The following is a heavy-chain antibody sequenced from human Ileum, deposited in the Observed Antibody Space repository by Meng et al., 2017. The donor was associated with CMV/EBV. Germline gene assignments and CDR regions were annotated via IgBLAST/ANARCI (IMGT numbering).Heavy chain of an antibody. J-gene: IGHJ4*02. CDR2: ISSSSSYI. CDR1: GFTFSSYS. Sequence: CAASGFTFSSYSMNWVRQAPGKGLEWVSSISSSSSYIYYADSVKGRFTISRDNAKNSLYLQMNSLRAEDTAVYYCARENYDSSGYCDYWGQGTLVTVSS. D-gene: IGHD3-22*01. V-gene: IGHV3-21*01. CDR3: ARENYDSSGYCDY.